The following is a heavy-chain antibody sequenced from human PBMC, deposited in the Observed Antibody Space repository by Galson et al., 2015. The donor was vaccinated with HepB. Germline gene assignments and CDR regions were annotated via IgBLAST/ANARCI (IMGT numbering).Heavy chain of an antibody. CDR2: IYYSGST. J-gene: IGHJ6*02. CDR1: GDSISSGDYY. D-gene: IGHD2-2*01. V-gene: IGHV4-30-4*01. Sequence: TLSLTCTVSGDSISSGDYYWSWIRQPPGKGLEWIGYIYYSGSTYYNPSLKSRVTISVDSSNNQFSLKLSSVTAADTAVYYCARDPIGSCSSTSCFLTHYYYGMDVWGQGTTVTVSS. CDR3: ARDPIGSCSSTSCFLTHYYYGMDV.